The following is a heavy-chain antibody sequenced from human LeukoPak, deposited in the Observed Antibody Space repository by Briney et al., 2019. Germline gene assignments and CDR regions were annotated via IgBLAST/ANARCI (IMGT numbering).Heavy chain of an antibody. CDR2: IYPGDSDT. D-gene: IGHD6-25*01. V-gene: IGHV5-51*01. J-gene: IGHJ1*01. CDR3: ARRGGHNFRYFED. CDR1: GFNFGNYW. Sequence: GESLKISCKGSGFNFGNYWIGWVRQMPGKGLEWMGIIYPGDSDTRYSPSFQGRVTMSVDKSNSTAYLQWSTLRASDTAMYYCARRGGHNFRYFEDWGQGTLVTVSS.